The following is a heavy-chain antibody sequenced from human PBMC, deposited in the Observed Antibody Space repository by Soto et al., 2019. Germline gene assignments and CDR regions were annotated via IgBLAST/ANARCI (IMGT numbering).Heavy chain of an antibody. J-gene: IGHJ6*02. Sequence: SQTLSLTCAISGDSVSSNSDAWNWIRQSPSRGLECLGRTYYRSKWYNDYAVSVKSRITINPDTSKNQFSLQLNSVTPEDTAVYYWAREVRFGELFPYGMDVWGQGTTVTVPS. CDR1: GDSVSSNSDA. CDR2: TYYRSKWYN. D-gene: IGHD3-10*01. V-gene: IGHV6-1*01. CDR3: AREVRFGELFPYGMDV.